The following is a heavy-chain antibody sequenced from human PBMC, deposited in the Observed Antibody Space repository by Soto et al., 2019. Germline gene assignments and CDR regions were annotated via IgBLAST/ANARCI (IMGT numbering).Heavy chain of an antibody. D-gene: IGHD6-6*01. CDR1: Y. CDR2: INPSGGST. J-gene: IGHJ4*02. CDR3: ARVKSRIAAPTGYFDY. V-gene: IGHV1-46*01. Sequence: YLGWLRHAKKKGLEWMGIINPSGGSTSYAQKVQGRVTMTRDTSTSTVYMELSSLRSEDTAVYYCARVKSRIAAPTGYFDYWGQGTLVTVSS.